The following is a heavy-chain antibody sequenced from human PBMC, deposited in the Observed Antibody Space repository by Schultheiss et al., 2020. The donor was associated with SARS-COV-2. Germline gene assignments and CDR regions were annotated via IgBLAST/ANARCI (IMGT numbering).Heavy chain of an antibody. J-gene: IGHJ4*02. CDR1: GGSISSYY. V-gene: IGHV4-4*08. D-gene: IGHD3-22*01. CDR3: ARASWDSSGYSFDY. CDR2: IYHSGST. Sequence: SETLSLTCTVSGGSISSYYWSWIRQPPGKGLEWIGYIYHSGSTYYNPSLKSRVTISVDTSKNQFSLKLSSVTAADTAVYYCARASWDSSGYSFDYWGQGTLVTVSS.